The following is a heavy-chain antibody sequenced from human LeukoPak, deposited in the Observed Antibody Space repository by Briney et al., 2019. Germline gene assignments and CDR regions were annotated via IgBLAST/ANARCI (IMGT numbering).Heavy chain of an antibody. V-gene: IGHV1-2*02. CDR2: INPNSGGT. CDR3: ARDLLTGALRYYYYYGMDV. CDR1: GHTFTGYY. Sequence: ASVKVSCKASGHTFTGYYMHWVRQAPGQGLEWMGWINPNSGGTNYAQKFQGRVTMTRDTSISTAYMELSRLRSDDTAVYYCARDLLTGALRYYYYYGMDVWGQGTTVTVSS. D-gene: IGHD7-27*01. J-gene: IGHJ6*02.